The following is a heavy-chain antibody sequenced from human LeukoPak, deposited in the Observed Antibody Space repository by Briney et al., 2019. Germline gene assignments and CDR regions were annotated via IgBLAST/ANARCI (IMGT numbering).Heavy chain of an antibody. CDR3: ARANYCSSTSCYNRPFDY. V-gene: IGHV4-4*07. D-gene: IGHD2-2*02. J-gene: IGHJ4*02. CDR1: SGSISDYY. CDR2: IYYSGST. Sequence: LETLSLTCTVSSGSISDYYWSWIRQPAGKGLEWIGRIYYSGSTNYNPSLKSRVTMSVDTSKNQFSLKLTSVTAADTAVYYCARANYCSSTSCYNRPFDYWGQGTLVTVSS.